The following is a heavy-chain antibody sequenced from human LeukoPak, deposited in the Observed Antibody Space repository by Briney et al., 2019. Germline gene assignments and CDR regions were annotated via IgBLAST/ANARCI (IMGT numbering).Heavy chain of an antibody. V-gene: IGHV1-2*02. CDR1: GYTFTGYY. D-gene: IGHD3-3*01. Sequence: ASVKVSCKASGYTFTGYYMHWVRQAPGQGLEWMGWINPNSGGTNYAQKFQGRVTMTRDTSISTAYMELSSLRSEDTAVYYCARVGDFWSGYPQRNWFDPWGQGTLVTVSS. J-gene: IGHJ5*02. CDR3: ARVGDFWSGYPQRNWFDP. CDR2: INPNSGGT.